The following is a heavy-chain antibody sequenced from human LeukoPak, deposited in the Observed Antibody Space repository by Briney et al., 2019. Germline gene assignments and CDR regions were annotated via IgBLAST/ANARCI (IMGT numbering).Heavy chain of an antibody. CDR1: GGTFSSYA. D-gene: IGHD6-13*01. CDR3: ARDLQEQQLANYFDY. J-gene: IGHJ4*02. CDR2: IIPILGIA. Sequence: SVKVSCKASGGTFSSYAISWVRQAPGQGLEWMGRIIPILGIANYAQKFQGRVTITADKSTSTAYMELSSLRSEDTAVYYCARDLQEQQLANYFDYWGQGTLVTVSS. V-gene: IGHV1-69*04.